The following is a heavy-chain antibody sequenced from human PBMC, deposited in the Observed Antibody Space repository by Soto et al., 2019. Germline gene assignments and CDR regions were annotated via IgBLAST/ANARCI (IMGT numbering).Heavy chain of an antibody. CDR2: IIPVFGTA. Sequence: QVQLVQSGAEVKKPGSSVRVSCKASGGTLRNYGISWVRQAPGQGLEWMGGIIPVFGTANYAQKFQGRVTITADASTNTVYMDVTSLRSEDTAVYYCSRGDATKIVVTTYYGMDVWGQGTTVTVSS. D-gene: IGHD4-17*01. V-gene: IGHV1-69*12. CDR1: GGTLRNYG. J-gene: IGHJ6*02. CDR3: SRGDATKIVVTTYYGMDV.